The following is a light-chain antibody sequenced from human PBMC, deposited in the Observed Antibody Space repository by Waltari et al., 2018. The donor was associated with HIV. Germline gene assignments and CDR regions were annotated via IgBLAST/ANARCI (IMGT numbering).Light chain of an antibody. CDR3: QAWGTSNVV. CDR1: ELGSRY. V-gene: IGLV3-1*01. Sequence: SYELTQPPSVSVSPGETASITCSGDELGSRYVSWYQQKPGQSPLLVIYQDTKRPSGIPERFSGANSGNTVTLTISGTQTMDEADYYCQAWGTSNVVFGGWTKLTVL. CDR2: QDT. J-gene: IGLJ2*01.